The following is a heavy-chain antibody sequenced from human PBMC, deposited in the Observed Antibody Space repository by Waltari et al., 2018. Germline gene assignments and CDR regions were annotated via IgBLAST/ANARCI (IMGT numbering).Heavy chain of an antibody. CDR2: VHGSGRT. J-gene: IGHJ4*02. Sequence: QLQLQESGPGLVKPSGTLSLTCAVSGDSMSRTYWWSWVRQPPGKGLEWIGQVHGSGRTNYNPSFASRVTVSLDTSTSQFSLKVTSAAAADTAVYYCARDRGRGLYLDSWGQGTLVTVSP. CDR1: GDSMSRTYW. CDR3: ARDRGRGLYLDS. V-gene: IGHV4-4*02. D-gene: IGHD2-15*01.